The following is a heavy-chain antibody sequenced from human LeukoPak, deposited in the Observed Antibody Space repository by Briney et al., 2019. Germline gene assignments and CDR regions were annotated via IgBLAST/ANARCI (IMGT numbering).Heavy chain of an antibody. D-gene: IGHD6-6*01. CDR3: ARGRIGSSSAGGLYYFDY. J-gene: IGHJ4*02. Sequence: ASVKVSCKASGYTFTGYYMHWVRQAPGQGLEWMGWINPNSGGTSYAQKFQGRVTITRNTSISTAYMELSSLRSEDTAVYYCARGRIGSSSAGGLYYFDYWGQGTLVTVSS. V-gene: IGHV1-2*02. CDR1: GYTFTGYY. CDR2: INPNSGGT.